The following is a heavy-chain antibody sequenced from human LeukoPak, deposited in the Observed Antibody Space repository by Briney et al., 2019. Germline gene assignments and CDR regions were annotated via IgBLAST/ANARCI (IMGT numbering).Heavy chain of an antibody. V-gene: IGHV3-64D*06. CDR1: GFTFSSYA. J-gene: IGHJ4*02. CDR2: ISSNGGST. CDR3: VKIYSGYDRPYFDY. D-gene: IGHD5-12*01. Sequence: GGPLRLSCSASGFTFSSYAMHWVRQAPGKGLENVSAISSNGGSTYYADSVKGRFTISRDNSKNTLYLQMSSLRAEDTAVYHCVKIYSGYDRPYFDYWGQGTLVTVSS.